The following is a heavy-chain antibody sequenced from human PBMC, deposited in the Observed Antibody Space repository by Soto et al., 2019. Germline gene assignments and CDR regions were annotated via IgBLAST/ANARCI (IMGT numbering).Heavy chain of an antibody. D-gene: IGHD6-13*01. Sequence: PSETLSLTCTVSGGSISSYYWSWIRQPPGKGLEWIGHIYSSGSTNYNPSLKSRITISVDTSKNQFSLKLSSVTAADTAVYYCARGGSSWLEYFQHWGQGTLVTVSS. J-gene: IGHJ1*01. CDR2: IYSSGST. CDR1: GGSISSYY. V-gene: IGHV4-59*01. CDR3: ARGGSSWLEYFQH.